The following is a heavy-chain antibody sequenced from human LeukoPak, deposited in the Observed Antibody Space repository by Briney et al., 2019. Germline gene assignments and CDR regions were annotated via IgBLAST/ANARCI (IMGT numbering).Heavy chain of an antibody. CDR1: GGSISSYY. CDR2: IYYSGST. CDR3: AVSQIGHGDLTYFDY. J-gene: IGHJ4*02. Sequence: SETLSLTCTVSGGSISSYYWSWIRQPPGKGLEWIGYIYYSGSTNYNPSLKSRVTISVDTSKNQFSLKLSSVTAADTAVYYCAVSQIGHGDLTYFDYWGQGTLVTVSS. D-gene: IGHD4-17*01. V-gene: IGHV4-59*01.